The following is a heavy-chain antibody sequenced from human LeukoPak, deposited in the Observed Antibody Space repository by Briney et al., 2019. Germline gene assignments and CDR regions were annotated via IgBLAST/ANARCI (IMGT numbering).Heavy chain of an antibody. V-gene: IGHV3-7*01. CDR3: ASRPGAYYFDY. J-gene: IGHJ4*02. CDR2: IKQDGSEK. CDR1: GFTFSSYW. D-gene: IGHD3-10*01. Sequence: GGSLRLSCAASGFTFSSYWMSWVRQAPGKGLEWVANIKQDGSEKYYVDSVKGRFTISRDDAKNSLYLQMNSLRAEDTAVYYCASRPGAYYFDYWGQGTLVTVSS.